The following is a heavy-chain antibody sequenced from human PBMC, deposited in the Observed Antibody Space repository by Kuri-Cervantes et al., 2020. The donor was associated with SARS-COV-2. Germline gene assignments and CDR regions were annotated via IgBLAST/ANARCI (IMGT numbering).Heavy chain of an antibody. CDR3: AGEGDRITSDYYFDY. D-gene: IGHD1-20*01. V-gene: IGHV3-48*04. CDR1: GFTFSSYS. Sequence: GGSLRLSCAASGFTFSSYSMNWVRQAPGKGLEWVSYISSSSSTIYYADSVKGRFTISRDNAKNSLYLQMNSLRAEDTAVYYCAGEGDRITSDYYFDYWGQGTLVTVSS. J-gene: IGHJ4*02. CDR2: ISSSSSTI.